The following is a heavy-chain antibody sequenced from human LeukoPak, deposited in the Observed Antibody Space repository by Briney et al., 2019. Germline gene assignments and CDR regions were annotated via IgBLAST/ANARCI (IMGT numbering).Heavy chain of an antibody. CDR1: GYSFPTYW. D-gene: IGHD3-10*01. V-gene: IGHV5-51*01. CDR3: ARGRGTGSPIGPRYFDL. J-gene: IGHJ2*01. Sequence: GESLKISCKGSGYSFPTYWIAWVRQMPGKGLEWMGIIYPADSDTRYSPSFQGQVTISADKSISTAFLRWTSLKASDTAIYYCARGRGTGSPIGPRYFDLWGRGTLVTVSS. CDR2: IYPADSDT.